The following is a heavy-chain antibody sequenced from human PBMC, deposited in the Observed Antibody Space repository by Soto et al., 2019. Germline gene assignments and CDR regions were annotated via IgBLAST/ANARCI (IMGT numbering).Heavy chain of an antibody. Sequence: GGSLRLSCAASGFTFSSYSMNWVRQAPGKGLEWVSYISSSSSTIYYADSVKGRFTISRDNAKNSLYLQMNSLRAEDTAVYYCASLYSSSMKFYYYYYMDVWGKGTTVTVSS. D-gene: IGHD6-13*01. CDR2: ISSSSSTI. V-gene: IGHV3-48*01. CDR3: ASLYSSSMKFYYYYYMDV. CDR1: GFTFSSYS. J-gene: IGHJ6*03.